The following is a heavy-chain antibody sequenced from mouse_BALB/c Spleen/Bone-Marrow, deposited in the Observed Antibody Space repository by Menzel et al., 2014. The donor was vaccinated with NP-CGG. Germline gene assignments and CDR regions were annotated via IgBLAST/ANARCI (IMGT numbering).Heavy chain of an antibody. CDR1: GFNIKDTY. CDR2: IDPANYNT. Sequence: VQLQQPGAELVKPGASVKLFCTASGFNIKDTYMHWVKQRPEQGLEWIGRIDPANYNTKYDPKFQGKATITADTSSNTAYLQLSSLTSEDTAVYYCARNSMAYWGQGTLVTVSA. V-gene: IGHV14-3*02. J-gene: IGHJ3*01. CDR3: ARNSMAY.